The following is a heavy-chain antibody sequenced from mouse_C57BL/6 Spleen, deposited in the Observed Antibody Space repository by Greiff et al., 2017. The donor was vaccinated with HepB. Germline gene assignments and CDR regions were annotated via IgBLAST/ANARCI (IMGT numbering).Heavy chain of an antibody. J-gene: IGHJ4*01. Sequence: EVQVVESGGGLVKPGGSLKLSCAASGFTFSDYGMHWVHQAPEKGLEWVAYISSGSSTIYYADTVKGRFTISRDNAKNTLFLQMTSLRSEDTAMYYCARSYGLDAMDYWGQGTSVTVSS. CDR1: GFTFSDYG. CDR3: ARSYGLDAMDY. CDR2: ISSGSSTI. V-gene: IGHV5-17*01. D-gene: IGHD1-1*01.